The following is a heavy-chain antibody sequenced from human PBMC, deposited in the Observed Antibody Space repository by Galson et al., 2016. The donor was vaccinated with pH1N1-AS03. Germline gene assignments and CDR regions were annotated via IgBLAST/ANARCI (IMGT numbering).Heavy chain of an antibody. Sequence: CAISGDSVLSDSAAWNWVRQSPSRGLEWLGRTYLRSTWYHDYAESMKSRIIINADTSKNQFSLQLNSVTPEDTAVYYCVRDIYGDPLGEWGQGTLVTVAS. CDR2: TYLRSTWYH. CDR3: VRDIYGDPLGE. CDR1: GDSVLSDSAA. D-gene: IGHD4-17*01. J-gene: IGHJ4*02. V-gene: IGHV6-1*01.